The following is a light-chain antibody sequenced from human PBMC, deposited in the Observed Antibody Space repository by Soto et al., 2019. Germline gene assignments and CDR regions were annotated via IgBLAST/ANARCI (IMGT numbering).Light chain of an antibody. J-gene: IGLJ2*01. CDR1: SSDVGGYNY. Sequence: QSALTQPASVSGSPGQSITISCTGTSSDVGGYNYVSWYQQHPGNAPKLMIYDVSNRPSGVSNRFSGSKSGNTASLTISGLQAEDEADYYCSSYTSSSTPVVFGGGTKLTV. CDR3: SSYTSSSTPVV. CDR2: DVS. V-gene: IGLV2-14*01.